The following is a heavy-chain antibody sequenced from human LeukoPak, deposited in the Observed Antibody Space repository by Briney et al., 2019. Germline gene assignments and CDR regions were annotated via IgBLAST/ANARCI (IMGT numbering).Heavy chain of an antibody. CDR3: AGGPSSGWYPYYFDY. Sequence: SETLSLTCTVSGGSISSGGYYWSWIRQHPGKGLEWIGYIYYSGSTYYNPSLKSRVTISVDTSKNQFSLKLSSVTAADTAVYYCAGGPSSGWYPYYFDYWGQGTLVTVSS. J-gene: IGHJ4*02. V-gene: IGHV4-31*03. CDR2: IYYSGST. CDR1: GGSISSGGYY. D-gene: IGHD6-19*01.